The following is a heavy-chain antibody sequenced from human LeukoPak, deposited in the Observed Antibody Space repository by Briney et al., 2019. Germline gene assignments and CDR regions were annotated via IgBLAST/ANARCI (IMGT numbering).Heavy chain of an antibody. CDR2: ISGSGGST. CDR3: AKDRARITMIVVVTNFDY. J-gene: IGHJ4*02. D-gene: IGHD3-22*01. Sequence: GGSLRLSCAASGFTFSSYAMSWVRQAPGKGLEWVSAISGSGGSTYYADSVKGRFTISRDNSKNTLYLQMNSLRAEDTAVYYCAKDRARITMIVVVTNFDYWGQGTPVTVSS. CDR1: GFTFSSYA. V-gene: IGHV3-23*01.